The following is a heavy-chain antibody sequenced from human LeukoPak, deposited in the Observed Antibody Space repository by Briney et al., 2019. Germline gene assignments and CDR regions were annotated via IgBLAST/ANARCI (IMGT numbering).Heavy chain of an antibody. CDR3: ARVSVAGLNFDC. J-gene: IGHJ4*02. CDR2: LSSSSSYI. D-gene: IGHD6-19*01. Sequence: AGGSLRLSCAASGFTFSSYSMNWVRQAPGKGLEWVSSLSSSSSYIYYADSVKGRFTISRDNSKNTLYLQMNSLRAEDTAVYYCARVSVAGLNFDCWGQGTLVTVSS. CDR1: GFTFSSYS. V-gene: IGHV3-21*04.